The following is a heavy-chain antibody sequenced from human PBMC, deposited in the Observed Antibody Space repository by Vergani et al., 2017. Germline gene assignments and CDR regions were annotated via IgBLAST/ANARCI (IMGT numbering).Heavy chain of an antibody. CDR1: GFTFDDYA. V-gene: IGHV3-9*01. Sequence: EVQLVESGGGLVQPGRSLRLSCAASGFTFDDYAMHWVRQAAGKGLEWVSGISWNSGSIGYADSVKGRFTISRDNAKNSLYLQMNSLRAEDTALYYCAKESSIAVALFYYWGQGTLVTVSS. CDR2: ISWNSGSI. D-gene: IGHD6-19*01. J-gene: IGHJ4*02. CDR3: AKESSIAVALFYY.